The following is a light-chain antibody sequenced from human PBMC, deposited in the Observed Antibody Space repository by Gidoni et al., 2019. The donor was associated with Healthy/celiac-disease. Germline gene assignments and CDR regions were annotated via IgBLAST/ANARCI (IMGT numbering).Light chain of an antibody. J-gene: IGKJ4*01. CDR2: DAS. CDR3: QQRSNWPLT. V-gene: IGKV3-11*01. CDR1: QSVSSY. Sequence: EIVLPQSPATLSLSPGERATPPCRASQSVSSYLAWYQQKPGQAPRLLIYDASNRATGIPARFSGSGSGTDFTLTISSLEPEDFAVYYCQQRSNWPLTFGGGTKVEIK.